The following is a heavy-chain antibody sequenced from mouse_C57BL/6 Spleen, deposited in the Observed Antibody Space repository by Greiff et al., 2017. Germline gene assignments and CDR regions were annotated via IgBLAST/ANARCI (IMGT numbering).Heavy chain of an antibody. D-gene: IGHD1-1*01. CDR1: GYAFSSYW. CDR3: ARFTTVVATDWYFDV. J-gene: IGHJ1*03. V-gene: IGHV1-80*01. Sequence: VHLVESGAELVKPGASVKISCKASGYAFSSYWMNWVKQRPGKGLEWIGQIYPGDGDTNYNGKFKGKATLTADKSSSTAYMQLSSLTSEDSAVYFCARFTTVVATDWYFDVWGTGTTVTVSS. CDR2: IYPGDGDT.